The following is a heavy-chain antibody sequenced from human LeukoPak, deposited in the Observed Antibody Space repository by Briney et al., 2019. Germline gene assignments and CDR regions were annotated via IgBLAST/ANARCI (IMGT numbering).Heavy chain of an antibody. CDR2: ISWNGGNT. D-gene: IGHD2-8*01. V-gene: IGHV3-20*04. Sequence: GGSLRLSCAASGFKFDDYGMSWVRQAPGKGLEWVSGISWNGGNTGYADSVKGRFTISRDNAKNSLFLQVNSLRADDTAFYYCAREGIYCVNGVCYLDYWGQGTLVTVPS. J-gene: IGHJ4*02. CDR3: AREGIYCVNGVCYLDY. CDR1: GFKFDDYG.